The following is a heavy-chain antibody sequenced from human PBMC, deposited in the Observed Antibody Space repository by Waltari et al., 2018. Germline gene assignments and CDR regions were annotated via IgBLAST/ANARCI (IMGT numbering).Heavy chain of an antibody. D-gene: IGHD3-10*01. J-gene: IGHJ6*03. CDR3: ARRYYGSGSYTSSYYMDV. Sequence: QLQLQESGPGLVKPSETLSLTCTVSGGSISSSSYYWGWIRQPPGKGLEWIGSIYYSGRTYYNPSLKSRVTISVDTSKNQFSLKLSSVTAADTAVYYCARRYYGSGSYTSSYYMDVWGKGTTVTVSS. CDR1: GGSISSSSYY. CDR2: IYYSGRT. V-gene: IGHV4-39*01.